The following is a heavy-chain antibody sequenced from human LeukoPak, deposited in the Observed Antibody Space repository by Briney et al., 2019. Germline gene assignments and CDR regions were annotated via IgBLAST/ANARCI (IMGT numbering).Heavy chain of an antibody. J-gene: IGHJ4*02. CDR3: ARAESGDDTILLYYFDY. Sequence: PGGPLRLSCAASGFTFSSYSMNWVPQAPGKGLEWVSSISSSSSYIYYADTVKGRFTISRDNAKNSRYLQMNSLRAEDTAVNYCARAESGDDTILLYYFDYWGQGTLVTVSS. V-gene: IGHV3-21*01. CDR2: ISSSSSYI. CDR1: GFTFSSYS. D-gene: IGHD4-17*01.